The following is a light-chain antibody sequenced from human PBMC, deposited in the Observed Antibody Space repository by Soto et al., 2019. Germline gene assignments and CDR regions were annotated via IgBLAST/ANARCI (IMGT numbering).Light chain of an antibody. V-gene: IGLV1-44*01. CDR3: AAWDDSLNGFYV. J-gene: IGLJ1*01. CDR2: SNN. Sequence: QSALPQPPSASGTPGQRVTISCSGSSSNIGSNTVSWYQQLPGTAPKLLIYSNNRRPSGVPERFSGSNSGTSASLAISGLQSEDEADYYCAAWDDSLNGFYVFGTGTKVTVL. CDR1: SSNIGSNT.